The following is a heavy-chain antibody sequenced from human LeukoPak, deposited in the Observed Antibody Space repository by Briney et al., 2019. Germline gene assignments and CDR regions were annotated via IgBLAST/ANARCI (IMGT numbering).Heavy chain of an antibody. CDR1: GGSISSSSYY. J-gene: IGHJ4*02. Sequence: SQTLSLTCTVSGGSISSSSYYWGWIRQPPGKGLEWVGSIYYSGSTNYNPPLKSRVTISVDTSKNQFSLNLSSVTAADTAVYYCARLYYDSSGYYQICYFDYWGQGTLVTVSS. CDR3: ARLYYDSSGYYQICYFDY. D-gene: IGHD3-22*01. CDR2: IYYSGST. V-gene: IGHV4-39*01.